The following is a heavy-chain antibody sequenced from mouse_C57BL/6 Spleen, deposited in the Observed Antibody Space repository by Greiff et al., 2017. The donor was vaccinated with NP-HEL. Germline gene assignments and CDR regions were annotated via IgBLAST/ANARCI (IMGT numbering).Heavy chain of an antibody. Sequence: QVQLQQSGAELVRPGASVKLSCKASGYTFTDYYINWVKQRPGQGLEWIARIYPGSGNTYYNEKFKGKATLTAEKSSSTAYMQLSSLTSEDSAVYFCARRGRDAMDYWGQGTSVTVSS. CDR3: ARRGRDAMDY. CDR1: GYTFTDYY. CDR2: IYPGSGNT. V-gene: IGHV1-76*01. J-gene: IGHJ4*01.